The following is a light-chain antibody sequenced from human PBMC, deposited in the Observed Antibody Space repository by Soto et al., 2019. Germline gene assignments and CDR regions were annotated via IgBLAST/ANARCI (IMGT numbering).Light chain of an antibody. CDR3: QQRSNWPPFT. Sequence: EIVLTQSPATLSLSPGERATLSCRASQSVSSYLAWYQQKPGQAPRLLIYDASNRSTGIPARFSVSGSGTDFTLTISSLEPEDFAVYYCQQRSNWPPFTFGPGTKVYIK. CDR1: QSVSSY. V-gene: IGKV3-11*01. CDR2: DAS. J-gene: IGKJ3*01.